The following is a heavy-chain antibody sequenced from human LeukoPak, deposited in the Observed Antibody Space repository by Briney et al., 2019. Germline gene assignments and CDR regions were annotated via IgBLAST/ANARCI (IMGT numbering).Heavy chain of an antibody. Sequence: GGSLRLSCAASGFTFSNAWMSWVRQAPGKGLEWVGRIRSKADGGTTDYAAHVKGRFTISRDDSRNTLYLQMSSLKTEDTAVYYCTKSLDCSRTSCDSWGQGTLVTVS. D-gene: IGHD2-2*01. V-gene: IGHV3-15*01. J-gene: IGHJ5*01. CDR1: GFTFSNAW. CDR2: IRSKADGGTT. CDR3: TKSLDCSRTSCDS.